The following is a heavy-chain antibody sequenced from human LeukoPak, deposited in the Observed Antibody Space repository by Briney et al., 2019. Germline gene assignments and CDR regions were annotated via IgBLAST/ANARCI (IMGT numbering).Heavy chain of an antibody. D-gene: IGHD2-21*02. CDR2: IYPDDSDT. Sequence: GESLKISCKGSGYSFTSYWLGWVRQMPGKGLEWMGIIYPDDSDTRYSPSFQGQVTFSADKSISTAYLQWSSLKASDTAMYYCARRGYCGGDRYVDYWGQGTLVAVSS. V-gene: IGHV5-51*01. CDR3: ARRGYCGGDRYVDY. J-gene: IGHJ4*02. CDR1: GYSFTSYW.